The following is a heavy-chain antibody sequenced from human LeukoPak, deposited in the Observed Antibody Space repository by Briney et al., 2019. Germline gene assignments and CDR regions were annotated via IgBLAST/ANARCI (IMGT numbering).Heavy chain of an antibody. D-gene: IGHD5-24*01. CDR3: AKEGGYNSEFGDFDY. V-gene: IGHV3-48*03. CDR2: ISSSGSTI. Sequence: GGSLRLSCAASGFTFSSYEMNWVRQAPGKGLEWVSYISSSGSTIYYADSVKGRFTISRDNSKNTLYLQMNSLRAEDTAVYYCAKEGGYNSEFGDFDYWGQGTLVTVSS. CDR1: GFTFSSYE. J-gene: IGHJ4*02.